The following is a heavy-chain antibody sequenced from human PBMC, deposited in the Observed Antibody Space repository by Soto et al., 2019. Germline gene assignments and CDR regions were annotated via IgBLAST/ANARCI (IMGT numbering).Heavy chain of an antibody. Sequence: EVQLLESGGGLVQPGGSLRLSCAASGFTFSSYAMSWVRQAPGKGLEWVSAISGSGGSTYYADSVKGRFTISRDNSKHTLYLQMNSLRAEDTAVYYCAKDQSVGCSGGSCYSWYFDLWGRGTLVTVSS. J-gene: IGHJ2*01. D-gene: IGHD2-15*01. CDR1: GFTFSSYA. CDR2: ISGSGGST. V-gene: IGHV3-23*01. CDR3: AKDQSVGCSGGSCYSWYFDL.